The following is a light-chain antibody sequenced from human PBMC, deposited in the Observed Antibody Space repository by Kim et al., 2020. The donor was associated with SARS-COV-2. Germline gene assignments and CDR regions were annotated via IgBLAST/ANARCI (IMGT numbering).Light chain of an antibody. J-gene: IGLJ2*01. CDR3: QAWDSSTAV. V-gene: IGLV3-1*01. CDR1: KLGDKY. Sequence: VSPGQQASITCSGDKLGDKYACWYQQKPGQSPVLVIYQDSKRPSGIPERFSGSNSGNTATLTISGTQAMDEADYYCQAWDSSTAVFGGGTQLTVL. CDR2: QDS.